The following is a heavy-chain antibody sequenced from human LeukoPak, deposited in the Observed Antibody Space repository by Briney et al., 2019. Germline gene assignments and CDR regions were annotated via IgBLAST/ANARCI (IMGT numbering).Heavy chain of an antibody. CDR3: ASSVQLWFLFDY. J-gene: IGHJ4*02. CDR1: GFTFSSYS. Sequence: PGGSLRLSCEASGFTFSSYSMNWVRQAPGKGLDWVSSISSSSSYIYYADSVKGRFTISRDNAKNSLYLQMNSLRAEDTAVYYCASSVQLWFLFDYWGQGTLVTVPS. CDR2: ISSSSSYI. V-gene: IGHV3-21*01. D-gene: IGHD5-18*01.